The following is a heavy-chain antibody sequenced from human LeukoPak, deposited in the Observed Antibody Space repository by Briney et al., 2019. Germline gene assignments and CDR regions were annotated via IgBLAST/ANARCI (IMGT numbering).Heavy chain of an antibody. D-gene: IGHD3-10*02. Sequence: GGSLRLSCAASGFTFSSYGMSWVRQAPGRGLEWVSGISVSGGSTYYADSVKGRFTISRDNSKNTLYLQMNSLRAEDTAVYYCAKVYGGSSDFWGQGTLVTVSS. V-gene: IGHV3-23*01. CDR3: AKVYGGSSDF. CDR2: ISVSGGST. J-gene: IGHJ4*02. CDR1: GFTFSSYG.